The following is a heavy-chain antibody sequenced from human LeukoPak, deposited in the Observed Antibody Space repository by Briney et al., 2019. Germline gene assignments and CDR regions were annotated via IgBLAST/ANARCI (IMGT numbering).Heavy chain of an antibody. Sequence: GGSLRLSCGASGFTFSSYGMSWVRQAPGKGLEWVSGIRGSGDSTYYADSVKGRFTISRDNSKNTLYLQMNSLRAEDTAVYYCARVAVAGVPEYYFDYWGQGTLVTVSS. D-gene: IGHD6-19*01. CDR3: ARVAVAGVPEYYFDY. V-gene: IGHV3-23*01. CDR2: IRGSGDST. J-gene: IGHJ4*02. CDR1: GFTFSSYG.